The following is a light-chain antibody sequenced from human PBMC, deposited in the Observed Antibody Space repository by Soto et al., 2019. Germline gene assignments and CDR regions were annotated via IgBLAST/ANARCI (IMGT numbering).Light chain of an antibody. CDR2: GAS. CDR1: QSVSSSY. V-gene: IGKV3-20*01. J-gene: IGKJ1*01. Sequence: EIGMTQSRGTLSLSRGEVSTLWCRASQSVSSSYLAWYQQKPGQAPRLLIYGASSRATGIPDRFSGSGSGTDFTLTISRLEPEDFAVYYCQQYNNWPPWTFGQGTKVDIK. CDR3: QQYNNWPPWT.